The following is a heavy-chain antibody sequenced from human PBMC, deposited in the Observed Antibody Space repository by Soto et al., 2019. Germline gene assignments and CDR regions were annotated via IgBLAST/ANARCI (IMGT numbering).Heavy chain of an antibody. CDR3: TTDFPIPSTEGYYGMDV. J-gene: IGHJ6*02. CDR1: GFTFSNAW. V-gene: IGHV3-15*01. D-gene: IGHD4-17*01. CDR2: IKSKTDGGTT. Sequence: PGGSLRLSCAASGFTFSNAWMSWVRQAPGKGLEWVGRIKSKTDGGTTDYAAPVKGRFTISRDDSKNTLYLQMNSLKTEDTAVYYCTTDFPIPSTEGYYGMDVWGQGTTVTVSS.